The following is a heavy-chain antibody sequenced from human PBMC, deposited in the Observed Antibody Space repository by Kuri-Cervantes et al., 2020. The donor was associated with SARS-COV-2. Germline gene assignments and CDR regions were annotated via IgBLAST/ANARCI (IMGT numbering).Heavy chain of an antibody. V-gene: IGHV4-59*01. CDR3: ARGWDYGSGSYYPRGDYGMDV. J-gene: IGHJ6*02. CDR1: GDSISSTY. D-gene: IGHD3-10*01. CDR2: VHYSGST. Sequence: SETLSLTCDVSGDSISSTYWSWIRQPPGRGLEWIGFVHYSGSTNYNPSLKSRVTISVDTSKNQFSLKLSSVTAADTAVYYCARGWDYGSGSYYPRGDYGMDVWGQGTTVTVSS.